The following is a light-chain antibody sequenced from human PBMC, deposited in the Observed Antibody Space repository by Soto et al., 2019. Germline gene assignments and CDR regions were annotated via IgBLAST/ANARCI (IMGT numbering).Light chain of an antibody. CDR1: QNVGSN. Sequence: EIVMTQSPVTLSVSPGERAALSCRASQNVGSNFAWYQQRPGQAPRVLIYGTSTRATGVPARFSGSGSGTDVTQTMSCLQFEDFAVYYCQQYTNWPYTFGQRTRLEIK. CDR3: QQYTNWPYT. CDR2: GTS. J-gene: IGKJ2*01. V-gene: IGKV3-15*01.